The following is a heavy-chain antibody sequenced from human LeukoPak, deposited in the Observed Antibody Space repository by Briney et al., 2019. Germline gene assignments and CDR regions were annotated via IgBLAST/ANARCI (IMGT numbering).Heavy chain of an antibody. CDR1: GSTLTELS. J-gene: IGHJ6*02. Sequence: ASVKVSCKVSGSTLTELSMHWVRQAPGKGLEWMGGFDPEDGETFYAQDFQGRVIMTEDTSTDTAYMELSSLRSEDTAVYYCATFNYYYYGMDVWGQGTMVTVSS. CDR3: ATFNYYYYGMDV. V-gene: IGHV1-24*01. CDR2: FDPEDGET.